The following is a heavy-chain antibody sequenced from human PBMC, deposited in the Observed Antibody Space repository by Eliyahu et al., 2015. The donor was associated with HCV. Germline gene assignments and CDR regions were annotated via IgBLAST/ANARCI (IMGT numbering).Heavy chain of an antibody. Sequence: QVRLQESGPGLVKASQTLSLTCSVSGASIGXSGYYLXWIRQQPGKGXEWVGYISHSGSTRYNPSXRSRVSISVDMSKGQFSLDLTSVTAADTAVYYCARDGGDFEGPLFGMDVWGQGTTVTVS. V-gene: IGHV4-31*03. CDR1: GASIGXSGYY. CDR2: ISHSGST. J-gene: IGHJ6*02. D-gene: IGHD2-21*02. CDR3: ARDGGDFEGPLFGMDV.